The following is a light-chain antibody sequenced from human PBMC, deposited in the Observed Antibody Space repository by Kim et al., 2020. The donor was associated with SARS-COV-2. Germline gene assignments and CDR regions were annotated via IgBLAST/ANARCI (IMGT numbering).Light chain of an antibody. CDR3: MIWHNSAVV. V-gene: IGLV5-45*03. CDR2: YNSDLDK. J-gene: IGLJ2*01. Sequence: QPVLTQPSSLSASPGTSASLTCTLSSGINVGAYRIYWYQRKPGSPPQYLLRYNSDLDKQQGSGVPSRFSGSKDASANAGILLISGLRSEDEADYYCMIWHNSAVVFGGGTQLTVL. CDR1: SGINVGAYR.